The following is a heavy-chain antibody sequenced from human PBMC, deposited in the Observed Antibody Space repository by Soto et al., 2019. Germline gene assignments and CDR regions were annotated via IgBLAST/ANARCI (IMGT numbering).Heavy chain of an antibody. CDR1: GFTLSNYA. Sequence: EVQLLESGGDLVQPGGSLRLSCAASGFTLSNYAMNWVRQAPGKGLEWVSSIRENSGSTDYADSVKGRFTISRDNSKNTLYMQMSSLGADATALYYCAKCQVVTDDSVGCDAFDPWGQGTVVTVSS. V-gene: IGHV3-23*01. D-gene: IGHD2-15*01. J-gene: IGHJ5*02. CDR2: IRENSGST. CDR3: AKCQVVTDDSVGCDAFDP.